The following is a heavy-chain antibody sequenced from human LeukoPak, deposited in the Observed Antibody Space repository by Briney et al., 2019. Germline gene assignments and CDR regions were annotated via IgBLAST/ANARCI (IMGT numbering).Heavy chain of an antibody. CDR2: ISSSSSYI. Sequence: GGSLRLSCAASGFTFSSYSMNWVRQAPGKGLEWVSSISSSSSYIYYADSVKGRFTISRDNAKDSLYLQMNSLRAEDTAVYYCARDKKTDDYGDYWPWVVDYWGQGTLVTVSS. V-gene: IGHV3-21*06. J-gene: IGHJ4*02. CDR3: ARDKKTDDYGDYWPWVVDY. CDR1: GFTFSSYS. D-gene: IGHD4-17*01.